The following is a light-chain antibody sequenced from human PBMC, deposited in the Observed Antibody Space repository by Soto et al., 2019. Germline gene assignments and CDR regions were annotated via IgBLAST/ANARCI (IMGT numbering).Light chain of an antibody. Sequence: QSVLTQPPSASGTPGQRVTISCSGSSSNIGINTVNWYQQLPGTAPKLLIYSNNQRPSGVTDRFSGSKSGTSASLAISVLQSEDEADYYCAAWDDSLNGVLFGGGTKVTVL. CDR2: SNN. CDR3: AAWDDSLNGVL. J-gene: IGLJ2*01. V-gene: IGLV1-44*01. CDR1: SSNIGINT.